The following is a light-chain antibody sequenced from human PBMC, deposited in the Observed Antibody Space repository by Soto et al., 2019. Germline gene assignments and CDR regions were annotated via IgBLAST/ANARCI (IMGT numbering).Light chain of an antibody. V-gene: IGKV1-39*01. Sequence: DIQMTQSPSSLSASVGDRVTITCRASESIANYLNWYQQKPGKAPNLLIYAASTLQTGVPSRFSGSGSGRDFTLTMGSLHSEGFATYFCEQSYNSRYTFGQGTKVDIK. J-gene: IGKJ2*01. CDR3: EQSYNSRYT. CDR1: ESIANY. CDR2: AAS.